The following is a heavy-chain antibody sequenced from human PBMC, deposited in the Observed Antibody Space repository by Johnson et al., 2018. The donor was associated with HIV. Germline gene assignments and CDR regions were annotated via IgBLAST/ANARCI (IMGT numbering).Heavy chain of an antibody. CDR3: ARDRARVTFDI. Sequence: QVQLVESGGGLVKPGGSLRLSCAGSGFTLSDYYMSWVRQAPGKGLEWIAYISGGGVGTFYADSVKGRFTISRDNGNKVVYLQMESLRVEDTAVYYCARDRARVTFDIWGQGTMVTVSS. D-gene: IGHD2-21*01. V-gene: IGHV3-11*04. CDR2: ISGGGVGT. J-gene: IGHJ3*02. CDR1: GFTLSDYY.